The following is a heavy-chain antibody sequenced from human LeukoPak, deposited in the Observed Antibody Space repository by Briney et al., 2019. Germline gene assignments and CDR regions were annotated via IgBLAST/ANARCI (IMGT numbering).Heavy chain of an antibody. CDR3: ARALPGYYYGSGSPTPDAFDI. Sequence: SETLSLTCAVSGGSISSGGYSWSWIRQPPGKGLEWIGYIYHSGSTYYNPSLKSRVTISVDRSKNQFSLKLSSVTAADTAVYYCARALPGYYYGSGSPTPDAFDIWGQGTMVTVSS. V-gene: IGHV4-30-2*01. CDR1: GGSISSGGYS. CDR2: IYHSGST. D-gene: IGHD3-10*01. J-gene: IGHJ3*02.